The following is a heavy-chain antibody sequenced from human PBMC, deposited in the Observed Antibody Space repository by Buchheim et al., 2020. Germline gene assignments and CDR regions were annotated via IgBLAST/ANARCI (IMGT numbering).Heavy chain of an antibody. D-gene: IGHD4-11*01. V-gene: IGHV4-61*01. J-gene: IGHJ4*02. CDR2: IYRSGST. CDR1: GGSVSSGSYY. Sequence: QVHLQESGPGLVKPSETLSLTCTVSGGSVSSGSYYWSWIRQPPGKGLEWIGYIYRSGSTNYNPSLKSRVTISLDTSTNQFSLKLRSVTSADTAVYYCARATVTTTDSWGQGTL. CDR3: ARATVTTTDS.